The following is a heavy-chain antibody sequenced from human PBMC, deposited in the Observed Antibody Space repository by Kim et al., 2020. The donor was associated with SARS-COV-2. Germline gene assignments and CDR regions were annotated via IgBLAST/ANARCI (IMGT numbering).Heavy chain of an antibody. D-gene: IGHD3-3*02. V-gene: IGHV3-7*03. CDR2: INRDGTKT. CDR1: GFISSSYW. CDR3: ARKRAFNLEDHYYDRVV. J-gene: IGHJ6*01. Sequence: GGSLRLSCEASGFISSSYWMSWVRQTPGKGLEWVSNINRDGTKTYYVDSVKGRFTISRDNSKNSLYLQMNSLRAEDTAVYYCARKRAFNLEDHYYDRVV.